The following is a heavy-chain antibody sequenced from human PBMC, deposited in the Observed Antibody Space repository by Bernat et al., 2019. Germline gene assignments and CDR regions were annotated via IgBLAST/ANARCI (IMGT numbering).Heavy chain of an antibody. Sequence: QVQLVESGGGVVQPGRSQRLSCVASGFTFSSHGMHWVRQAPGKGPEWVAVIWHDGSNKYYPDSVKGRFTISRDDSKSTLYLQMNSLRAEDTAVYYCARDISYYADDYWGQGTLVTVSS. CDR3: ARDISYYADDY. CDR1: GFTFSSHG. CDR2: IWHDGSNK. V-gene: IGHV3-33*01. J-gene: IGHJ4*02. D-gene: IGHD3-10*01.